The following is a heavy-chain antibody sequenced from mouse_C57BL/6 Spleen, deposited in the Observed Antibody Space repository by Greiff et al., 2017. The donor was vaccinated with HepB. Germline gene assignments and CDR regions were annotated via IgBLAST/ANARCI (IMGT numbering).Heavy chain of an antibody. Sequence: DVKLQESGPGLVKPSQSLSLPCSVTGYSITSGYYWNWIRQFPGTKLEWMGYIRYDVSNTSNPSLKNRFSITRDTSKNQFFLKLNSVTTEDTATYYCARGLLRNWFAYWGQGTLVTVSA. CDR1: GYSITSGYY. CDR2: IRYDVSN. CDR3: ARGLLRNWFAY. J-gene: IGHJ3*01. V-gene: IGHV3-6*01. D-gene: IGHD1-1*01.